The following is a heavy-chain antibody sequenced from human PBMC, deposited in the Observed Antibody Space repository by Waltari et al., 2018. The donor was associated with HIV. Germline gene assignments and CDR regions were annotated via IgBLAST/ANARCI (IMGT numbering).Heavy chain of an antibody. J-gene: IGHJ6*02. CDR3: ARNSSAKGNRYFYYGLDV. CDR1: GYIFMNFD. D-gene: IGHD3-22*01. V-gene: IGHV1-8*02. CDR2: MNPNSGNT. Sequence: QVHLVQSGPEVKRPGASVKISCKGYGYIFMNFDVNWVRQAAGQVPEWLGWMNPNSGNTASPYIFEERVTMTRDVSTDTAYMEMSGLTPEDTAIYYCARNSSAKGNRYFYYGLDVWGQGTPVTV.